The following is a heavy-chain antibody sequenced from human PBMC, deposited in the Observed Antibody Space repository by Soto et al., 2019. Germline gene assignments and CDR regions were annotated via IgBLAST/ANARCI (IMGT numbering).Heavy chain of an antibody. CDR1: GYSFTSYW. V-gene: IGHV5-51*01. CDR2: IYPDDSET. CDR3: ARLGSPVCWFGELGVLDI. Sequence: GESLKISCKGSGYSFTSYWIGWVRQMPGKGLEWIGIIYPDDSETRYSPSFQGQVTISVDKSISTAYLQWSSLKASDTAMYYCARLGSPVCWFGELGVLDIWGQGTMVTVSS. D-gene: IGHD3-10*01. J-gene: IGHJ3*02.